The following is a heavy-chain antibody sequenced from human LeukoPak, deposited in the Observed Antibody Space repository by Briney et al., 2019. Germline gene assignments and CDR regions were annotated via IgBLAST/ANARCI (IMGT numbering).Heavy chain of an antibody. V-gene: IGHV3-23*01. CDR3: AKDPDSDFWSGSTNWFDP. CDR1: GFTFSMYA. CDR2: ISGSGGST. D-gene: IGHD3-3*01. Sequence: GGSLRLSCAASGFTFSMYAMSWVRQAPGKGLEWVSAISGSGGSTYYADSVKGRFTISRDNSKNTLYLQMNSLRAEDTAVYYCAKDPDSDFWSGSTNWFDPWGQGTLVTVSS. J-gene: IGHJ5*02.